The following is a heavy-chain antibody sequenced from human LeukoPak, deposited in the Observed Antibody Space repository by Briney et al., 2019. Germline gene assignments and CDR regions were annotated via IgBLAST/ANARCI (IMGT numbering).Heavy chain of an antibody. J-gene: IGHJ4*02. CDR3: ARGIATTLLYYFDY. CDR1: GGSISSGSYY. D-gene: IGHD2-15*01. Sequence: SQTLSLTCTVSGGSISSGSYYWSWIRQPAGKGLEWIGRIYTSGSTNYNPSLKNRVTISVDTSKNQFSLKLSSVTAADTAVYYCARGIATTLLYYFDYWGQGTLVTVSS. V-gene: IGHV4-61*02. CDR2: IYTSGST.